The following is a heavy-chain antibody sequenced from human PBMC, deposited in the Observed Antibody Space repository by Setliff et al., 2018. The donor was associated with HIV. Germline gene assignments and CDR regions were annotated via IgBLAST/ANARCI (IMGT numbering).Heavy chain of an antibody. J-gene: IGHJ5*02. Sequence: SETLSLTCAVYGGSFSGYCWSWIRQPPGKGLEWIGEIQHSGRINYNPSLRSRVTISVDTSKNQFSLKLSSVTAADTAVYYCADSSSWYGWFDPWGQGTMVTVSS. CDR3: ADSSSWYGWFDP. D-gene: IGHD6-13*01. CDR2: IQHSGRI. CDR1: GGSFSGYC. V-gene: IGHV4-34*01.